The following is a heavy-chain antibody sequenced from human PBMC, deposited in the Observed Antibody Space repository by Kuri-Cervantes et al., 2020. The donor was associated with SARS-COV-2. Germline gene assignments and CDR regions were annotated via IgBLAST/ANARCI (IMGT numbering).Heavy chain of an antibody. V-gene: IGHV5-51*01. CDR3: ARAGDCGGDCFPFDY. J-gene: IGHJ4*02. CDR1: GYSFTSYW. D-gene: IGHD2-21*01. Sequence: GESLKISCKGSGYSFTSYWIGWVRQMPGKGLEWMGIIYPGDSDTRYSPSFQGQVTISADKSISTAYLQWSSLKASDTAMYYCARAGDCGGDCFPFDYWGQGTLVTVSS. CDR2: IYPGDSDT.